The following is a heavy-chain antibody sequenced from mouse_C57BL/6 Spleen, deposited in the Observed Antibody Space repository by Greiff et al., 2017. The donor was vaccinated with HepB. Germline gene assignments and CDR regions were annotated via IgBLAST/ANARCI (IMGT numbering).Heavy chain of an antibody. Sequence: EVQLQQSGPELVKPGASVKISCKASGYTFTDYYMNWVKQSHGKSLEWIGDINPNNGGTSYNQKFKGKATLTVDKSSSTAYMELRSLTSEDSAVYYCAREAEIYGNWFAYWGQGTLVTVSA. CDR2: INPNNGGT. CDR1: GYTFTDYY. J-gene: IGHJ3*01. D-gene: IGHD2-1*01. CDR3: AREAEIYGNWFAY. V-gene: IGHV1-26*01.